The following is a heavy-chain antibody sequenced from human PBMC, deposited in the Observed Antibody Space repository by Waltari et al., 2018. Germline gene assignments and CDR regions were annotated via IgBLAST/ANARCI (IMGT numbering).Heavy chain of an antibody. V-gene: IGHV4-30-4*08. CDR3: ARFMSTFGGVIPGYGMDV. CDR1: GGSISSGDYY. J-gene: IGHJ6*02. CDR2: IYYSGST. D-gene: IGHD3-16*01. Sequence: QVQLQESGPGLVKPSQTLSLTCTVSGGSISSGDYYWSWIRQPPGKGLEWSGYIYYSGSTYYNPSLKSRVTISVDTSKNQFSLKLSSVTAADTAVYYCARFMSTFGGVIPGYGMDVWGQGTTVTVSS.